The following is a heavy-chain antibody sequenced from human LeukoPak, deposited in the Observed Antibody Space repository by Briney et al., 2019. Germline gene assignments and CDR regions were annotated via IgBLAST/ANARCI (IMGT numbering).Heavy chain of an antibody. CDR3: ARLDPPKEDPGIVATKLDY. CDR2: IYPGDSDT. J-gene: IGHJ4*02. V-gene: IGHV5-51*01. CDR1: GYSFTSYW. Sequence: GESLKISRKGSGYSFTSYWIGWVRQMPGKGLEWMGIIYPGDSDTRYSPSFQGQVTISADKSISTAYLQWSSLKASDTAMYYCARLDPPKEDPGIVATKLDYWGQGTLVTVSS. D-gene: IGHD5-12*01.